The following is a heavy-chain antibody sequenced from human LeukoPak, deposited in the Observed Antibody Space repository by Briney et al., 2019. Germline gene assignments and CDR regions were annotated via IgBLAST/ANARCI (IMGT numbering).Heavy chain of an antibody. CDR1: GYTFTSYY. CDR3: ATAGDYGGAFDI. D-gene: IGHD4-23*01. J-gene: IGHJ3*02. Sequence: GASVKVSCKASGYTFTSYYMHWVRQAPGQGLEWMGIINPSGGSTSYAQKFQGRVTMTEDTSTDTAYMELSSLRSEDTAVYYCATAGDYGGAFDIWGQGTMVTVSS. CDR2: INPSGGST. V-gene: IGHV1-46*01.